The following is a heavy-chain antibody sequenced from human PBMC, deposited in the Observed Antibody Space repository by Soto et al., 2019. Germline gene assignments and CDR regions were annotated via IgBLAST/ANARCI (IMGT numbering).Heavy chain of an antibody. V-gene: IGHV3-30-3*01. J-gene: IGHJ5*02. CDR2: ISYDGSNK. D-gene: IGHD1-26*01. Sequence: QVQLVESGGGVVQPGRSLRLSCAASGFTFSSYAMHWVRQAPGKGLEWVAVISYDGSNKYYADSVKGRFTISRVNSKNTLYLQMNSLRAEDTAVYYCASLVQAALYNWFDPWGQGTLVSVSS. CDR1: GFTFSSYA. CDR3: ASLVQAALYNWFDP.